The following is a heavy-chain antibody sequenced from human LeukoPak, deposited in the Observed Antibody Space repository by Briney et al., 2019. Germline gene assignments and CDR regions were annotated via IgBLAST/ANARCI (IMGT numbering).Heavy chain of an antibody. Sequence: PSETLSLTCAVSGGSISSSNWWSWVRQPPGKGLEWIGEIYHSGSTNYNPSLKSRVTISVDKSKNQFSLKLSSVTAADTAVYYCARARPTVVTFYSHFDYWGQGTLVTVSS. V-gene: IGHV4-4*02. CDR1: GGSISSSNW. CDR3: ARARPTVVTFYSHFDY. CDR2: IYHSGST. J-gene: IGHJ4*02. D-gene: IGHD4-23*01.